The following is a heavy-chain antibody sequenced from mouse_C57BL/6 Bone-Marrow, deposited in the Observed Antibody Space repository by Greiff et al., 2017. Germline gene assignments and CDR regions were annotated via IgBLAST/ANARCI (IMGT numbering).Heavy chain of an antibody. V-gene: IGHV1-64*01. D-gene: IGHD1-1*01. CDR2: IHPNSGST. CDR3: ARDLITTVVASNNWYVDV. Sequence: QVQLQQPGAELVKPGASVKLSCKASGYTFTSYWMHWVKQRPGQGLEWIGMIHPNSGSTNYNEKFKGKATLTVDKSSSTAYMQLRSLTSEDFAVYDCARDLITTVVASNNWYVDVWGTGTTVTVSS. CDR1: GYTFTSYW. J-gene: IGHJ1*03.